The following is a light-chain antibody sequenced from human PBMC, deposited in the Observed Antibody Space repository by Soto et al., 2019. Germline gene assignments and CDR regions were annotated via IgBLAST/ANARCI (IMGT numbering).Light chain of an antibody. J-gene: IGLJ3*02. CDR3: SSYTGSSTS. V-gene: IGLV2-14*01. CDR2: DVT. Sequence: QSALTQPASVSGSPGQSITISCTGTSSDVGRYNYVSWYQQHPGKAPKLIIYDVTYRPSGVSDRFSGSKSGSTASLTISGIQAEDEADYYCSSYTGSSTSFGGGTKLTVL. CDR1: SSDVGRYNY.